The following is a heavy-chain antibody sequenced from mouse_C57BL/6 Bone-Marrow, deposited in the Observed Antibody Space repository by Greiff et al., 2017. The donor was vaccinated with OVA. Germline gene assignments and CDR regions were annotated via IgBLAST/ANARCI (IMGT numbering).Heavy chain of an antibody. CDR2: ISYDGSN. V-gene: IGHV3-6*01. CDR3: ARTGAGTD. D-gene: IGHD4-1*01. J-gene: IGHJ2*01. Sequence: EVKLMESGPGLVKPSQSLSLTCSVTGYSITSGYYWNWIRQFPGNKLEWMGYISYDGSNNYNPSLKNRISITRDTSKNQFFLKLNSVTTEDTATYYCARTGAGTDWGQGTTLTVSS. CDR1: GYSITSGYY.